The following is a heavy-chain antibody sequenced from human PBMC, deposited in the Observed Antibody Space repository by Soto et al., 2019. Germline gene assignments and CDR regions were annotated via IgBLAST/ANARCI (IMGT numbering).Heavy chain of an antibody. J-gene: IGHJ4*02. Sequence: GGSLRLSCAASGFTFNSYAMTWVRQAPGKGLEWVSSISGSGDVIFYATSVKGRFTISRDNSKITFFLQLNSLRAEDTGVYYCAKYRSTSSGAEGFDYWGQGALVTVSS. CDR3: AKYRSTSSGAEGFDY. D-gene: IGHD6-6*01. V-gene: IGHV3-23*01. CDR1: GFTFNSYA. CDR2: ISGSGDVI.